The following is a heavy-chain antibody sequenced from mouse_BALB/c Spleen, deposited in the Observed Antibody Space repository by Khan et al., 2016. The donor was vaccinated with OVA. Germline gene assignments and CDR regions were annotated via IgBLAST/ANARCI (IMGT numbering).Heavy chain of an antibody. CDR1: GFSLTNYG. CDR3: ARQPYYHYYVMDY. D-gene: IGHD2-10*01. Sequence: VELVESGPGLAAPSQSLSITCTISGFSLTNYGVHWVRLPPGKGLEWLVVIWSDGSTTYNSALKSRLSISKDNSKSQVFLKMNSLQTDDTAMYYCARQPYYHYYVMDYWGQGTSVTVSS. V-gene: IGHV2-6-1*01. J-gene: IGHJ4*01. CDR2: IWSDGST.